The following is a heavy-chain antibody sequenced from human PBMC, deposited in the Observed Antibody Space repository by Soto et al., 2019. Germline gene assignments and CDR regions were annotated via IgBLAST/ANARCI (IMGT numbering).Heavy chain of an antibody. CDR2: ISAYNGNT. V-gene: IGHV1-18*01. J-gene: IGHJ4*02. Sequence: ASVKVSCKASGGTFSSYAISWVRQAPGQGLEWMGWISAYNGNTNYAQKLQGRVTMTTDTSTSTAYMELRSLRSDDTAVYYCARDLSWYSSSRYDYWGQGTLVTVSS. D-gene: IGHD6-13*01. CDR1: GGTFSSYA. CDR3: ARDLSWYSSSRYDY.